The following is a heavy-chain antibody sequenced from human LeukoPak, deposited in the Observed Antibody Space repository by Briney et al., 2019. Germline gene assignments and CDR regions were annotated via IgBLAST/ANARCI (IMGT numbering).Heavy chain of an antibody. J-gene: IGHJ1*01. CDR3: ARVPNSGSYTRHFQH. V-gene: IGHV1-2*06. CDR1: GYTFTGYY. CDR2: INPNSGGT. Sequence: ASVKVSCKASGYTFTGYYMHWVRQAPGQGLEWMGRINPNSGGTNYAQKFQGRVTMTRGTSISTAYMELSRLRSDDTAVYYCARVPNSGSYTRHFQHWGQGTLVTVSS. D-gene: IGHD1-26*01.